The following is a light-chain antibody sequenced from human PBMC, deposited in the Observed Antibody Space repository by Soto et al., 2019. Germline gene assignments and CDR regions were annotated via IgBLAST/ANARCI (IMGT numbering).Light chain of an antibody. J-gene: IGLJ2*01. Sequence: QSVLTQPPSASGTPGHRVTISCSGGSSNIGSNTVNWYQHLPGAAPKLLIYGNDQRPSGVPDRFSGSKSGTSVFLAISGLQSVDEADYYCTAWDDSLRAVLFGGGTKVTVL. CDR3: TAWDDSLRAVL. CDR1: SSNIGSNT. V-gene: IGLV1-44*01. CDR2: GND.